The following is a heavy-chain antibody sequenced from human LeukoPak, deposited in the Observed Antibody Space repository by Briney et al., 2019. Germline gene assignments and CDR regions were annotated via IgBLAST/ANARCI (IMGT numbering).Heavy chain of an antibody. CDR2: IGSDNKP. J-gene: IGHJ6*02. V-gene: IGHV3-23*01. Sequence: GGSLRLSCEASGFTFSAYAMTWVRQAPGKGLEWVSSIGSDNKPHYSESVKGRFTISRDNSKNTLYLQMNSLRAEDTAVYYCAKDRGTMVRGVIDHYYGLDVWGQGTTVTVSS. CDR3: AKDRGTMVRGVIDHYYGLDV. CDR1: GFTFSAYA. D-gene: IGHD3-10*01.